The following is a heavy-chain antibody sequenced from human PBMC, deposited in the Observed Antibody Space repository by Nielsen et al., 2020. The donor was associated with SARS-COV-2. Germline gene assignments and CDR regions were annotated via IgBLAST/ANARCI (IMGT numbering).Heavy chain of an antibody. CDR3: ARDWGGNWYFDL. J-gene: IGHJ2*01. CDR2: IGTAGDT. Sequence: GGSLRLSCAASGFTFSSYDMHWVRQATGKGLEWVSAIGTAGDTYYPGSVKGRFTISRENAKNSLYLQMNSLRAGDTAVYYCARDWGGNWYFDLWGRGTLVTVSS. CDR1: GFTFSSYD. V-gene: IGHV3-13*04. D-gene: IGHD3-16*01.